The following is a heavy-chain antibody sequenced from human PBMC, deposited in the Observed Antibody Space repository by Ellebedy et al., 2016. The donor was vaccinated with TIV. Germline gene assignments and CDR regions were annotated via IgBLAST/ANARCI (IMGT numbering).Heavy chain of an antibody. V-gene: IGHV4-59*08. CDR3: ARHGIAVADLL. Sequence: MPSETLSLTCTVPGGSIRNYYWSRIRQPPGKGLEWIGYIYYSGSTNYNPSLKSRVTISVDTSKNQFSLKLSSVTAADTAVYYCARHGIAVADLLWGQGTLVTVSS. CDR1: GGSIRNYY. J-gene: IGHJ4*02. CDR2: IYYSGST. D-gene: IGHD6-19*01.